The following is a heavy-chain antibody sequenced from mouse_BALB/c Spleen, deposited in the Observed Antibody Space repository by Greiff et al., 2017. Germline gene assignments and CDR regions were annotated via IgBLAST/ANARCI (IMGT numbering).Heavy chain of an antibody. J-gene: IGHJ3*01. CDR2: IDPENGNT. Sequence: VHVKQSGAELVRPGALVKLSCKASGFNIKDYYMHWVKQRPEQGLEWIGWIDPENGNTIYDPKFQGKASITADTSSNTAYLQLSSLTSEDTAVYYCASYGNYVRDWFAYWGQGTLVTVSA. D-gene: IGHD2-1*01. V-gene: IGHV14-1*02. CDR3: ASYGNYVRDWFAY. CDR1: GFNIKDYY.